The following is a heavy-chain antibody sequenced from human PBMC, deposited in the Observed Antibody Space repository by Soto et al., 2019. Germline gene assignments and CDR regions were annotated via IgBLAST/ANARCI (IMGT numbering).Heavy chain of an antibody. CDR2: ISAHNGNT. CDR3: ARGRYGDY. V-gene: IGHV1-18*01. Sequence: QVHLVQSGAEVKKPGASVKVSCQGSGYAFTTYGITWVRQAPGQGLEWMGWISAHNGNTNYAQKLQGRVTVTRDTSTSPADMGLRRRRYDDTAVYYCARGRYGDYWGQGALVTVSS. D-gene: IGHD1-1*01. J-gene: IGHJ4*02. CDR1: GYAFTTYG.